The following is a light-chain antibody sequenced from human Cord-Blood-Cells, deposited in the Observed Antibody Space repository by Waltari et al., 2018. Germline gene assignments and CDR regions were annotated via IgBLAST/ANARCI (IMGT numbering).Light chain of an antibody. CDR1: SSDVGGYNY. Sequence: QSALTQPAPVPGSPGQSITISCTGTSSDVGGYNYVSWYQQHPGKAPKLMIYAVSNRPSGVSNRFSGSKSGNTASLTISGLQAEDEADYYCSSYTSRSTVFGGGTKLTVL. V-gene: IGLV2-14*01. J-gene: IGLJ3*02. CDR2: AVS. CDR3: SSYTSRSTV.